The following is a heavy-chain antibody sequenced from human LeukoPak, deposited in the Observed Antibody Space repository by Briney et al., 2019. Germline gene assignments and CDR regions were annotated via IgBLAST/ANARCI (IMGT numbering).Heavy chain of an antibody. CDR2: IRSKLHAGTT. D-gene: IGHD4-17*01. CDR1: GFTFGDYA. CDR3: TGGDYRGGYYYYYMDV. V-gene: IGHV3-49*04. J-gene: IGHJ6*03. Sequence: GRSLRLSCRASGFTFGDYAMSWVRQAPGKGLEWVGFIRSKLHAGTTEYAASVKGRVSISRDDSESIAYLQMNSLKTEDTAVYYCTGGDYRGGYYYYYMDVWGKGTTVAVSS.